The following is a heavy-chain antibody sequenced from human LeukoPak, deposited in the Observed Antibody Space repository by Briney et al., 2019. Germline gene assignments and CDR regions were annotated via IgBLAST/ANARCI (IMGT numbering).Heavy chain of an antibody. CDR3: AREGADYGDYVLSS. Sequence: ASVKVSCKASGYTFISYGISWVRQAPGQGLEWMGWISAYNGNTNYAQKLQGRVTMTTDTSTSTAYMELRSLRSDDTAVYYCAREGADYGDYVLSSWGQGTLVTVSS. V-gene: IGHV1-18*01. D-gene: IGHD4-17*01. CDR1: GYTFISYG. CDR2: ISAYNGNT. J-gene: IGHJ4*02.